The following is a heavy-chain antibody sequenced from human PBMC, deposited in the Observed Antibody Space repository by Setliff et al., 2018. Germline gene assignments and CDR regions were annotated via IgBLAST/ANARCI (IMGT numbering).Heavy chain of an antibody. CDR1: GYAFTDNY. V-gene: IGHV1-2*04. J-gene: IGHJ3*01. Sequence: GASVKVSCKTSGYAFTDNYIHWVRQAPGQGLEWMGWINPKTGGTNLAQKFQGWVSMTRGTSITTAYMELSRLTSDDMAVYFCARSDHLVVDGFDVWGQGTMVTVSS. CDR2: INPKTGGT. D-gene: IGHD3-16*01. CDR3: ARSDHLVVDGFDV.